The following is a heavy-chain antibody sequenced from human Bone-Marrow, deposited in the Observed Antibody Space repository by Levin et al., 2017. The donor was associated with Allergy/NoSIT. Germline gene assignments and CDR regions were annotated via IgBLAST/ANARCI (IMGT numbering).Heavy chain of an antibody. Sequence: GESLKISCAASGFTFSSYAMSWVRQAPGKGLEWVSAISGSGGSTYYADSVKGRFTISRDNSKNTLYLQMNSLRAEDTAVYYCAKDCRPSTVTTAPYYYYYYGMDVWGQGTTVTVSS. V-gene: IGHV3-23*01. J-gene: IGHJ6*02. D-gene: IGHD4-11*01. CDR3: AKDCRPSTVTTAPYYYYYYGMDV. CDR2: ISGSGGST. CDR1: GFTFSSYA.